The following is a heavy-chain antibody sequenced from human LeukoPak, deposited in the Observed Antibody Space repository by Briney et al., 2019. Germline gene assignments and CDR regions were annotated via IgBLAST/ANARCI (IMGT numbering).Heavy chain of an antibody. V-gene: IGHV1-18*01. D-gene: IGHD3-3*01. CDR2: ISCYDGDT. CDR1: GYTFNEFG. Sequence: ASVKVSCEASGYTFNEFGNSGARQAPGQGLEWMGWISCYDGDTRYAQKLQGRVTMTTDTSTSTVHMELRSLRSDDTAVYYCARDPSNNSGYYVYFDYWGQGALVTVSS. CDR3: ARDPSNNSGYYVYFDY. J-gene: IGHJ4*02.